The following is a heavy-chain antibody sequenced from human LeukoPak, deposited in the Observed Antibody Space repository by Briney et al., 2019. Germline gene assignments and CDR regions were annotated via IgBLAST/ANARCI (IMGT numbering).Heavy chain of an antibody. V-gene: IGHV4-34*01. J-gene: IGHJ4*02. CDR2: INHRGNI. D-gene: IGHD4-17*01. CDR1: GGSFSVYY. Sequence: SETLSLTCAVYGGSFSVYYWSWIRQPPGKGLEWIGEINHRGNINYNPSLKSRVTISIDTSKNQFSLKLSSVTAADTAVYYCARAYGDYSGDYFDYWGQGTLVTVSS. CDR3: ARAYGDYSGDYFDY.